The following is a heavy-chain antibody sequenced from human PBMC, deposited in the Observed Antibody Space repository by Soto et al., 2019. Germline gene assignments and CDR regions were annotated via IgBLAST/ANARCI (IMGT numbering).Heavy chain of an antibody. CDR2: IYYSGST. Sequence: SETLSLTCTVSGGSISSYYWSWIRQPPGKGLEWIGYIYYSGSTNYNPSLKSRVTISVDTSKNQFSLKLSSVTAADTAVYYCARFMRYFDWLVPGFDFWGRGTLVTVSS. CDR3: ARFMRYFDWLVPGFDF. V-gene: IGHV4-59*01. D-gene: IGHD3-9*01. CDR1: GGSISSYY. J-gene: IGHJ5*01.